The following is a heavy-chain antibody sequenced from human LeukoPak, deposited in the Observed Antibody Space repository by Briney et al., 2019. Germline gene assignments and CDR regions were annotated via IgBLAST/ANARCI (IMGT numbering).Heavy chain of an antibody. CDR1: GGSISSYY. D-gene: IGHD1-1*01. CDR3: ARDTGRYYYGMDV. Sequence: SETLSLTCTVSGGSISSYYWSWIRQPPGKGLEWIGYIYYSGSTNYNPSLKSRVTISVDTSKNQFSLKLSSVTAADTAVYYCARDTGRYYYGMDVWGQGATVTVSS. CDR2: IYYSGST. V-gene: IGHV4-59*01. J-gene: IGHJ6*02.